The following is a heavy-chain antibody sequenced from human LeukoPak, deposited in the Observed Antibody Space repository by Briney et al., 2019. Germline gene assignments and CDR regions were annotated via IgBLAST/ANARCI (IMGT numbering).Heavy chain of an antibody. V-gene: IGHV4-61*02. CDR3: ARGQNKYYYDSSGPETWFDP. CDR2: IYASGIT. J-gene: IGHJ5*02. CDR1: GGSINSGDYY. D-gene: IGHD3-22*01. Sequence: SETLSLTCTVSGGSINSGDYYWSWIRQPAGNPLEWIGRIYASGITIYKSSLESRVTISIDTSKNRFSLKLSSVTAADTAAYYCARGQNKYYYDSSGPETWFDPWGQGTLVTVSS.